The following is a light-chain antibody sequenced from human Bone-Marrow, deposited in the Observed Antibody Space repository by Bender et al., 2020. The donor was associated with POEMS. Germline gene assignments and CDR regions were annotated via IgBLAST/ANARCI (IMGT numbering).Light chain of an antibody. Sequence: QSALTQPASVSGSPGQSITISCTGTSSDLGSYNLVSWYQHHPGKAPELMISDVSNRPSGISNRFSGSKSGNTASLTISGLQPEDESTYYCASYTSSNTLVFGGGTTVTVL. CDR3: ASYTSSNTLV. J-gene: IGLJ2*01. V-gene: IGLV2-14*02. CDR2: DVS. CDR1: SSDLGSYNL.